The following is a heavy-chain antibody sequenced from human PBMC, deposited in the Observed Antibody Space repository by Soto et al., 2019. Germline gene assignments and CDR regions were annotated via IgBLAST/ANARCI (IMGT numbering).Heavy chain of an antibody. CDR3: AGDPSLDWNYFDY. CDR1: GGSIASRGYY. J-gene: IGHJ4*02. CDR2: ISYSGST. Sequence: QVQLQESGPGLVKPSQTLSLTCTVSGGSIASRGYYWSWIRQHPGTGLEWFGYISYSGSTYYNPSLKSRVTISVDTSKNQFSLKLTSVTAADTAVYYCAGDPSLDWNYFDYWGQGTLVTVSS. D-gene: IGHD3-9*01. V-gene: IGHV4-31*03.